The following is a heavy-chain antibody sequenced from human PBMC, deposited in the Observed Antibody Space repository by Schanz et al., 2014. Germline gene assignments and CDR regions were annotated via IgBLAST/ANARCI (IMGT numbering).Heavy chain of an antibody. CDR1: GFTFSTFA. J-gene: IGHJ3*02. V-gene: IGHV3-23*04. CDR3: AKGRFGELSAFDI. Sequence: EVHLVESGGGLVQPGGSLRLSCSASGFTFSTFAMHWVRQVPGKGLVWVSGISGSGASTYYADSVKGRFTISRDNSKNTLYLQMNSLRAEDTAVYYCAKGRFGELSAFDIWGQGTMVTVSS. D-gene: IGHD3-10*01. CDR2: ISGSGAST.